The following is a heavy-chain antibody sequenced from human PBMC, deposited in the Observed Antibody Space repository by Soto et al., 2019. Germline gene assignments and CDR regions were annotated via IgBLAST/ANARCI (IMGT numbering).Heavy chain of an antibody. CDR2: IYYSGNN. CDR1: GASMNSYS. D-gene: IGHD3-22*01. J-gene: IGHJ1*01. Sequence: SETLSLTCTASGASMNSYSWSWIRLPPGQGLEWIGDIYYSGNNNYSPSLKSRVIISVETPKKQASLKMRYVTAADTAVYYCASHSAYYDSSGYYVSWRQGTMVTVSS. V-gene: IGHV4-59*08. CDR3: ASHSAYYDSSGYYVS.